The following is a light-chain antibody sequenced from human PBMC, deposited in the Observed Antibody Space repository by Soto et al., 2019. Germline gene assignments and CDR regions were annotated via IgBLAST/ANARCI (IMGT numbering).Light chain of an antibody. J-gene: IGKJ1*01. Sequence: DIVLTKSAGTVSLSPWERATLSCRASQSVSSNLAWYQQRPGQAPRLLIYGASTRAAGIPDRFSGSGSGTDFTLTISRLEPEDFAVYYCQQYGSSTWTFGQGTKLDIK. CDR3: QQYGSSTWT. CDR2: GAS. V-gene: IGKV3-20*01. CDR1: QSVSSN.